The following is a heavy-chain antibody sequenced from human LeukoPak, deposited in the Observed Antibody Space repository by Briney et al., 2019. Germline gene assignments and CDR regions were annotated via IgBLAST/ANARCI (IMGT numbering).Heavy chain of an antibody. CDR3: ARKNLSSDWYYVY. CDR1: GFTFSSYS. V-gene: IGHV3-21*01. J-gene: IGHJ4*02. D-gene: IGHD6-19*01. CDR2: ISSSSSYI. Sequence: PGGSLRLSCAASGFTFSSYSMNWVRQAPGKGLEWVSSISSSSSYIYYADSVKGRFTISRDNAKNSLYLQMNSLRAEDTAVYYCARKNLSSDWYYVYWGQGTLVTVSS.